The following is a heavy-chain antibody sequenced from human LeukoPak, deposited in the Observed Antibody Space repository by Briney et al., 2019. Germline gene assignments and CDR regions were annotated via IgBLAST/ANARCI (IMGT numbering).Heavy chain of an antibody. CDR2: INLNSGAT. V-gene: IGHV1-2*02. CDR3: AKDAVTVATPYFDF. Sequence: ASVKVSCKTSGFTFTGYYVHWVRQAPGQGLEWMGWINLNSGATTYAQNFQGRVTMTRDTSINTAYMELNRLRSDDTAVYFCAKDAVTVATPYFDFWGQGTLVTVSS. J-gene: IGHJ4*02. CDR1: GFTFTGYY. D-gene: IGHD4-11*01.